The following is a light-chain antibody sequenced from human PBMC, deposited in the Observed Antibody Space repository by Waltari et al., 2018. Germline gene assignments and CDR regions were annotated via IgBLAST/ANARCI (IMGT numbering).Light chain of an antibody. J-gene: IGLJ3*02. CDR2: VNSDGSH. CDR3: QTGGHGTWV. CDR1: SGHSSNV. Sequence: QLVLTQSPSASASLGASVKLTCTLSSGHSSNVIAWLQPRPEKGPRYLMKVNSDGSHSKGDEIPDRFSGSSSWAERYLTISNLQSEDEADYFCQTGGHGTWVFGGGTTLTVL. V-gene: IGLV4-69*01.